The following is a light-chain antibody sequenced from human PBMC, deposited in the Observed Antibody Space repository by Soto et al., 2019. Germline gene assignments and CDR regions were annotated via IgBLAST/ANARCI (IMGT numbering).Light chain of an antibody. CDR3: TSPTPASHYV. J-gene: IGLJ1*01. CDR1: SSDVGNYNY. V-gene: IGLV2-14*01. CDR2: MVS. Sequence: QSVLTQPASVSGSPGQSITISCTGTSSDVGNYNYVSWYQQYPGRVPKLLIYMVSNRPSGVSNRFSGSKSGNTASLTISGLQAEDEADYFCTSPTPASHYVFGTGTKVTVL.